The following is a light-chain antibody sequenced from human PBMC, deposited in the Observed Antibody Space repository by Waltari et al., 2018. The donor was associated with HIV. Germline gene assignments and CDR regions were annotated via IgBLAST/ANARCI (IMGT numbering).Light chain of an antibody. CDR2: GKN. CDR3: HSRDSSGYSYV. Sequence: SSELTQDPDVSVALGQTLKIKCQGDSLRSYYANWYQQNPGQTPVLVLHGKNSRPSGVPDRFSGSTSGSTASLTITGAQAEDEAVYHCHSRDSSGYSYVFGNGTQVTVL. V-gene: IGLV3-19*01. CDR1: SLRSYY. J-gene: IGLJ1*01.